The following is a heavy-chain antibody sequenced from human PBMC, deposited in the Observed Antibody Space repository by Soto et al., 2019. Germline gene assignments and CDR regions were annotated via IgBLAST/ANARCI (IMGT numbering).Heavy chain of an antibody. V-gene: IGHV4-59*01. Sequence: PSETLSLTCTVSGGSISSYYWSWIRQPPGKGLEWIGYIYYSGSTNYNPSLKSRVTILVDTSKNQFSLKLSSVTAADTAVYYCARSKYQNGYDPFDYWGQGTLVTVSS. D-gene: IGHD2-2*01. CDR1: GGSISSYY. J-gene: IGHJ4*02. CDR2: IYYSGST. CDR3: ARSKYQNGYDPFDY.